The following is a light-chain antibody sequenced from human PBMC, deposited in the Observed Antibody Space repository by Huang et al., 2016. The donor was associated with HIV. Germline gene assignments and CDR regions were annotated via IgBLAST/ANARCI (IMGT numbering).Light chain of an antibody. Sequence: DIQMTQSPSSLSASVGDRVTVTCRASQSISSYLNWYQQKPGKAPKFLIYAASSLQKGVPSRFSGRGSGTDFTLTISSLQPEDVATYYCQQSYSTPWTFGQGTKVEIK. V-gene: IGKV1-39*01. CDR3: QQSYSTPWT. CDR1: QSISSY. CDR2: AAS. J-gene: IGKJ1*01.